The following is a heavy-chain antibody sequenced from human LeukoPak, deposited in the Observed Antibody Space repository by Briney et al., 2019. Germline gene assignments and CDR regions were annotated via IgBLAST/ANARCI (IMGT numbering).Heavy chain of an antibody. Sequence: PWGSLRLSCAASGFTFSSHALSWVRQAPGKGLEWVSSLSGSGYNTYYADSVKGRFTISRDNSKNTVYLQMNSLRAEDTAVYYCAKDPYGTRYFDYWGQGTLVTVSS. D-gene: IGHD2-2*01. CDR3: AKDPYGTRYFDY. J-gene: IGHJ4*02. CDR1: GFTFSSHA. CDR2: LSGSGYNT. V-gene: IGHV3-23*01.